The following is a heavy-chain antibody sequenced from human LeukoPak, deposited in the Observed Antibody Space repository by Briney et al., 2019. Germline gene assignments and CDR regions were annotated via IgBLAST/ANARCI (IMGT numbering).Heavy chain of an antibody. CDR3: AAASSAWGYFDY. CDR2: INPNSGGT. J-gene: IGHJ4*02. V-gene: IGHV1-2*02. D-gene: IGHD6-19*01. CDR1: GYTFTGYY. Sequence: ASVTVSCKASGYTFTGYYIHWVRQAPGQGLEWMGWINPNSGGTNYAQKFQGRVTMTRDTSISTAYMELSRLRSDDTAVYYCAAASSAWGYFDYWGQGTLVTVSS.